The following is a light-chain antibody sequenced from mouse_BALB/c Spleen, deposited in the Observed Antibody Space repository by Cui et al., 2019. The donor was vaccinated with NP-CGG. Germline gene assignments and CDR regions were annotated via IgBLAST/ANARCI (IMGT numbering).Light chain of an antibody. V-gene: IGLV1*01. CDR1: TGAVTTSNY. Sequence: QAFVTQESALTTSPGETVTLTCRSSTGAVTTSNYANWVQENPDHLFTGLIGDTNNRAPGVPDRFSGSLIGDKAALTITGAQTEDEAIYFCALWYSNHWVFGGGTKLTVL. J-gene: IGLJ1*01. CDR2: DTN. CDR3: ALWYSNHWV.